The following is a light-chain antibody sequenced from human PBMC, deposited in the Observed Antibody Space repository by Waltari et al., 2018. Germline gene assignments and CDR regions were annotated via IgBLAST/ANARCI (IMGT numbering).Light chain of an antibody. Sequence: VLTQTPLSLSVTPGQPASIPCTSSQSLPHSDGKTHLYWFQQKAGQSPQLLIYAVSNRFSGVPDRFSGSGSGQDFTLRISRVEAEDVAVYYCMQGIHLPWSFGQGTRVEI. CDR1: QSLPHSDGKTH. J-gene: IGKJ1*01. CDR2: AVS. CDR3: MQGIHLPWS. V-gene: IGKV2-29*02.